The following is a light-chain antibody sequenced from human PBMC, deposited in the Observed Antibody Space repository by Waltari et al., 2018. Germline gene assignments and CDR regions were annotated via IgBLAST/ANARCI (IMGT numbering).Light chain of an antibody. V-gene: IGKV1-6*01. Sequence: AIQMPQSPSSLSASVGDRVTITCRARQGIRSDLGWYQQKPGQPPKLLIFAASMLQSGVPSRFSGSASGTDFTLTISSLQPEDFATYYCLQDYDYPLTFGGGTKVEIK. J-gene: IGKJ4*01. CDR2: AAS. CDR1: QGIRSD. CDR3: LQDYDYPLT.